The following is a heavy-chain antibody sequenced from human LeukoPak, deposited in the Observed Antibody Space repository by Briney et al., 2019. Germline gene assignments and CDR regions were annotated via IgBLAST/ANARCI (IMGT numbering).Heavy chain of an antibody. D-gene: IGHD3-10*01. CDR2: IYYSGST. V-gene: IGHV4-39*01. J-gene: IGHJ2*01. CDR1: GGSISSSSYY. Sequence: SETLSLTCTVSGGSISSSSYYWGWIRQPPGKGLEWIGSIYYSGSTYYNPSLKSRVTISVDTSKNQFSLKLSSVTAADTAVYYCARLGITMVRGVLAFDLWGRGTPVTVSS. CDR3: ARLGITMVRGVLAFDL.